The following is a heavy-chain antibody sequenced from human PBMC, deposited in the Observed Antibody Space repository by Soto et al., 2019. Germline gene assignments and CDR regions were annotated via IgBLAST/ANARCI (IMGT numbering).Heavy chain of an antibody. J-gene: IGHJ5*02. V-gene: IGHV4-31*03. D-gene: IGHD2-2*01. CDR2: IYYSGST. CDR3: ARGMEGILVVPSARNWFDP. CDR1: GGSISSGGYY. Sequence: QVQLQESGPGLVKPSQTLSFTCTVSGGSISSGGYYWSWIRQHPGKGLEWIGYIYYSGSTYYNPSLKSRVTISVDTSKNQFSLKLSSVTAADTAVYYCARGMEGILVVPSARNWFDPWGQGTLVTVSS.